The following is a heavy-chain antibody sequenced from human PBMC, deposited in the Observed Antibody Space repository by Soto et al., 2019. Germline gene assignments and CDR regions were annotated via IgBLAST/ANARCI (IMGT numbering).Heavy chain of an antibody. Sequence: GASVKVSCKASGGTFSSYAISWVRQAPGQGLEWMGGIIPIFGTANYAQKFQGRVTITADESTSAAYMELSSLRSEDTAVYYCARVLPYSSSWGTWGQGTLVTVSS. CDR2: IIPIFGTA. CDR3: ARVLPYSSSWGT. CDR1: GGTFSSYA. D-gene: IGHD6-6*01. J-gene: IGHJ5*02. V-gene: IGHV1-69*13.